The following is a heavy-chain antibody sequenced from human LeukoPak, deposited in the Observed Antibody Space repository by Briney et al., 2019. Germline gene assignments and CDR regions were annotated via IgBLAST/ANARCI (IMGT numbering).Heavy chain of an antibody. CDR2: ISGGGGST. V-gene: IGHV3-23*01. CDR1: GFTFSNYA. J-gene: IGHJ6*03. D-gene: IGHD2-2*03. CDR3: AKDGDCSTTSCYRLYYYMDV. Sequence: GGSLILSCATSGFTFSNYAMSWVRQAPGKGLEWVSVISGGGGSTYYADSVKGRFTISRDNSKNTLFLQMNSLRAEDTALYYCAKDGDCSTTSCYRLYYYMDVWGKGTTVTVSS.